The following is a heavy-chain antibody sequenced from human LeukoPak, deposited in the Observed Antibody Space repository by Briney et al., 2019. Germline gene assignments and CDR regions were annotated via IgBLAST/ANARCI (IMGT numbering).Heavy chain of an antibody. V-gene: IGHV3-74*01. CDR1: GFTFSSYW. D-gene: IGHD6-6*01. CDR2: INSDGSST. Sequence: GGSLRLSCAASGFTFSSYWMHWVRHAPGKGLVWISRINSDGSSTVYADSVKGRFIISRDNAKNTLYLQMNSLRAEDTAMYYCTRDVPGQLGGLDCWGQGTLVTVSS. CDR3: TRDVPGQLGGLDC. J-gene: IGHJ4*02.